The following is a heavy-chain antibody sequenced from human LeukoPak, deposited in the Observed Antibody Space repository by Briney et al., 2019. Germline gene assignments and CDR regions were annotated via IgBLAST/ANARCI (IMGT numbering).Heavy chain of an antibody. CDR3: AGDSSSWFDP. V-gene: IGHV3-30*03. D-gene: IGHD6-13*01. Sequence: GGSLRLSCAASGFTFSSYGMHWVRQAPGKGLEWVAVISYDGSNKYYADSVKGRFTISRDNSKNTLYLQMNSLRAEDTAVYYCAGDSSSWFDPWGQGTLVTVSS. CDR2: ISYDGSNK. J-gene: IGHJ5*02. CDR1: GFTFSSYG.